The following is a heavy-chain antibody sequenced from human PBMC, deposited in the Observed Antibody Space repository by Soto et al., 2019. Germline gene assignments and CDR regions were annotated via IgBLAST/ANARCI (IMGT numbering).Heavy chain of an antibody. CDR2: IKQDGSEK. CDR1: GFTFSSYW. J-gene: IGHJ6*02. CDR3: ARDRIDTIFGVVTNPLYYYYGMDV. D-gene: IGHD3-3*01. Sequence: GGSLRLSCAASGFTFSSYWMSWVRQAPGKGLEWVANIKQDGSEKYYVDSVKGRFTISRDNAKNSLYLQMNSLRAEDTAVCYCARDRIDTIFGVVTNPLYYYYGMDVWGQGTTVTVSS. V-gene: IGHV3-7*03.